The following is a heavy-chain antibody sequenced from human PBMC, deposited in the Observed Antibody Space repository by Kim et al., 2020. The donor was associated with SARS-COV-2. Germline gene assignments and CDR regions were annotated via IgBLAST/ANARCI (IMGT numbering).Heavy chain of an antibody. CDR1: GGSISSGGYS. Sequence: SETLSLTCAVSGGSISSGGYSWSWIRQPPGKGLEWIGYIYHSGSTYYNPSLKSRVTISVDRSKNQFSLKLSSVTAADTAVYYCARSYSSSWYSNWFDPWGQGTLVTVSS. V-gene: IGHV4-30-2*01. J-gene: IGHJ5*02. CDR3: ARSYSSSWYSNWFDP. D-gene: IGHD6-13*01. CDR2: IYHSGST.